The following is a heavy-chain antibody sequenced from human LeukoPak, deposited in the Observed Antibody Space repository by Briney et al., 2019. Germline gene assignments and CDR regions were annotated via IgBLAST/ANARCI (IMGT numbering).Heavy chain of an antibody. V-gene: IGHV1-58*01. J-gene: IGHJ3*02. CDR3: AARPGGYASFDI. CDR1: GFTFTNSA. D-gene: IGHD3-16*01. CDR2: IVVGSNNT. Sequence: SVKVSCKTSGFTFTNSAVQWVRQARGQRLEWIGWIVVGSNNTDYTQKFQERVTITRDMSTGTAYMELSSLRSEDTAVYYCAARPGGYASFDIWGQGTMVTVSS.